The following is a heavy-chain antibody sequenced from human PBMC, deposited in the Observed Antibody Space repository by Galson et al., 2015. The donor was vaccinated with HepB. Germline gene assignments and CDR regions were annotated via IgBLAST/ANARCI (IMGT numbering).Heavy chain of an antibody. V-gene: IGHV3-21*01. Sequence: SLRLSCAASGFTFSSHSMNWVRQAPGRGLQWVSSISTTSTYIYYANSMKGRVTISRDNAKNSLYLQMSSLRVEDTAVYYCARVSFEQHLLRGQNSFDYWGQGTLVTVAS. CDR3: ARVSFEQHLLRGQNSFDY. CDR1: GFTFSSHS. J-gene: IGHJ4*02. D-gene: IGHD6-13*01. CDR2: ISTTSTYI.